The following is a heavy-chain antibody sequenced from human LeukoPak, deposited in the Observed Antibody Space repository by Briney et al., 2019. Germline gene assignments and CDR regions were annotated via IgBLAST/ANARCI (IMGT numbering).Heavy chain of an antibody. J-gene: IGHJ5*02. CDR1: GGSISSYY. D-gene: IGHD2-8*01. V-gene: IGHV4-59*08. Sequence: SETLSLTCTVSGGSISSYYWSWIRQPPGKGLEWIGYIYYSGSTNYNPSLKSRVTISVDTSKNQFSLKLSSVTAADTAVYYCASHNEGAHNWFDPWGQGTLVTVS. CDR3: ASHNEGAHNWFDP. CDR2: IYYSGST.